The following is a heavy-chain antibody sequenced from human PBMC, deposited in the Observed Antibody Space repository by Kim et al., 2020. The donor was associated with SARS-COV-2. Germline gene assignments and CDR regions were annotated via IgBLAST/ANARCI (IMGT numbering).Heavy chain of an antibody. D-gene: IGHD3-22*01. J-gene: IGHJ5*02. CDR2: INPSGGST. V-gene: IGHV1-46*01. Sequence: ASVKVSCKASGYTFTSYYMHWVRQAPGQGLEWMGIINPSGGSTSYAQKFQGRVTMTRDTSTSTVYMELSSLRSEDTAVYYCARGLPRTDYYDSSGYPPTPWCDPWGQGTLVTVSS. CDR3: ARGLPRTDYYDSSGYPPTPWCDP. CDR1: GYTFTSYY.